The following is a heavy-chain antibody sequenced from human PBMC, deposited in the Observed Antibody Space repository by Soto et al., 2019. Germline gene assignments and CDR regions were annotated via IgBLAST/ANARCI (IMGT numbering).Heavy chain of an antibody. CDR3: AIGGSSSWEYSTYYYYMDV. CDR1: GFTFSSYG. CDR2: IWYDGSNK. V-gene: IGHV3-33*01. Sequence: QVQLVESGGGVVQPGRSLRLSCAASGFTFSSYGMHWVRQAPGKGLEWVAVIWYDGSNKYYADSVKGRFTISRDNSKNTLYLQMNSLRAEDTAVYYCAIGGSSSWEYSTYYYYMDVWGKGTTVTVSS. J-gene: IGHJ6*03. D-gene: IGHD6-13*01.